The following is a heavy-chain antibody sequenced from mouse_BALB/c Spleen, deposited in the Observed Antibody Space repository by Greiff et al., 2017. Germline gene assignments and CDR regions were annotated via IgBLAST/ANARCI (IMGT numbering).Heavy chain of an antibody. CDR2: IRNKANGYTT. Sequence: EVMLVESGGGLVQPGGSLRLSCATSGFTFTDYYMSWVRQPPGKALEWLGFIRNKANGYTTEYSASVKGRVTISRDNSQSILYLQMNTLRADDSATYYCARVQPYAMDYWGQGTSVTVSA. V-gene: IGHV7-3*02. J-gene: IGHJ4*01. CDR1: GFTFTDYY. D-gene: IGHD3-1*01. CDR3: ARVQPYAMDY.